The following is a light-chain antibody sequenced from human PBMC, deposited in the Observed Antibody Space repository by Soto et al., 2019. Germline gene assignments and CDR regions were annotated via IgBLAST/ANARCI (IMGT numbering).Light chain of an antibody. CDR3: CSFVGGTNDV. CDR2: NVT. Sequence: QSALTQPASVSGSPGQSITISCSGNAVSYQLVSWYQQQPGKAPKLILYNVTRRPSGVSNRFSGFKSGTTASLKITGLQAEHEADYYCCSFVGGTNDVFGNGTKLTVL. J-gene: IGLJ1*01. CDR1: GNAVSYQL. V-gene: IGLV2-23*02.